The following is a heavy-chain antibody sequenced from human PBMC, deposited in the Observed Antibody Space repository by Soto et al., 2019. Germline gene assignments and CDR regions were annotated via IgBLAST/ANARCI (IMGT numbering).Heavy chain of an antibody. CDR2: ITHSGST. V-gene: IGHV4-34*01. CDR3: ARESEDLTSNFDY. J-gene: IGHJ4*02. CDR1: GGSFSAYS. Sequence: SETLSLTRAVYGGSFSAYSWSWIRQPPGKGLEWIGEITHSGSTYYNPSLKSRVTISVDTSKNSLYLEMNSLRAEDTAVYYCARESEDLTSNFDYWGQGTLVTVAS.